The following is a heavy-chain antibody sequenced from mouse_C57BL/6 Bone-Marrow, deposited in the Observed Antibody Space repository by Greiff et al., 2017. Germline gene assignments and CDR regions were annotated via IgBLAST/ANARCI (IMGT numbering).Heavy chain of an antibody. CDR2: IDPSDSYT. CDR1: GYTFTSYW. V-gene: IGHV1-59*01. D-gene: IGHD1-1*01. Sequence: VQLQQSGAELVRPGTSVKLSCKASGYTFTSYWMHWVKQRPGQGLEWIGVIDPSDSYTNYNQKFKGKATLTVDTSSSTAYMQLSSLTSEDSAVYYCARRVHYYGTWFAYWGQGTLVTVSA. J-gene: IGHJ3*01. CDR3: ARRVHYYGTWFAY.